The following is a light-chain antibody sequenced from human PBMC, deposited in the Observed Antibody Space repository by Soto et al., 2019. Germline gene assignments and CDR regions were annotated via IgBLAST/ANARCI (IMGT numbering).Light chain of an antibody. CDR2: GAS. CDR1: QSVSSN. V-gene: IGKV3-15*01. J-gene: IGKJ4*01. CDR3: QQTYSDIS. Sequence: EVVVTQSPATLSVSPGERATLSFRASQSVSSNLAWYQQKPGQAPRLLIYGASTRATGIPARFSGSGSGADFTLTISGLQPEDFASYHCQQTYSDISFGGGTKVDIK.